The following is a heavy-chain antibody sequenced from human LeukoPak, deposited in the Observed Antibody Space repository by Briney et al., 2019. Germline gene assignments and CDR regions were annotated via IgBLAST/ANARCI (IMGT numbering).Heavy chain of an antibody. D-gene: IGHD3-22*01. CDR3: ARSLTPYYYDSNNFDY. J-gene: IGHJ4*02. V-gene: IGHV3-21*01. CDR1: GFTFSSYS. CDR2: ISSSSSYI. Sequence: NAGGSLRLSCAASGFTFSSYSMNWVRQAPGKGLEWVSSISSSSSYIYYADSVKGRFTISRDNAKNSLYLQMNSLRAEDTAVYYCARSLTPYYYDSNNFDYWGQGTLVTVSS.